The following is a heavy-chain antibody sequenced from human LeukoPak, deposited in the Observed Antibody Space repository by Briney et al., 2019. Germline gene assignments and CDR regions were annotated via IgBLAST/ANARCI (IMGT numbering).Heavy chain of an antibody. CDR2: INHSGST. Sequence: SSETLSLTCDVYGGSFSGYYWSWIRQPPGKGLEWIGEINHSGSTNYNPSLKSRVTISVDTSKNQFSLKLSSVTAADTAVYYCGRGRGIAVAGPVGYWGQGTLVTVSS. D-gene: IGHD6-19*01. CDR1: GGSFSGYY. J-gene: IGHJ4*02. V-gene: IGHV4-34*01. CDR3: GRGRGIAVAGPVGY.